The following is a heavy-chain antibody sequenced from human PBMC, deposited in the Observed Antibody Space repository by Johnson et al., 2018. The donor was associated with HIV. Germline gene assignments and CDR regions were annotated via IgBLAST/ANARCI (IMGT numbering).Heavy chain of an antibody. CDR2: IKKDGSNT. Sequence: EVQLVESGGGLVQPGGSLRLSCAASGFTFSSYWMRWVRQAPGKGLEWVANIKKDGSNTYYADSVKGRFTISRDNSKNTLYLQMNSLRDEDTAVYYCAKDQYYYDSSGYSDAFDIWGQGTMVTVSS. CDR3: AKDQYYYDSSGYSDAFDI. V-gene: IGHV3-7*01. J-gene: IGHJ3*02. CDR1: GFTFSSYW. D-gene: IGHD3-22*01.